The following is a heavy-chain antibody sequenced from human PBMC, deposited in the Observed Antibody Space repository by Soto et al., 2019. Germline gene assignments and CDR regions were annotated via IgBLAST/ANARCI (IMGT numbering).Heavy chain of an antibody. V-gene: IGHV3-15*01. J-gene: IGHJ4*02. CDR3: TTGSGWHPNWTYLGHYFDY. CDR1: GFTFSNAW. CDR2: IKSKTDGGTT. Sequence: EVQLVESGGGLVKPGGSLRLSCAASGFTFSNAWMSWVRQAPGKGLEWVGRIKSKTDGGTTDYAAPVKGRFTISRDDSKNTLYLQMNSLKTEDTAVYYCTTGSGWHPNWTYLGHYFDYWGQGTLVTVSS. D-gene: IGHD6-19*01.